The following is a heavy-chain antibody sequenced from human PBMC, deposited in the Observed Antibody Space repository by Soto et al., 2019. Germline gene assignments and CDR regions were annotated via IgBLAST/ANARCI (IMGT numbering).Heavy chain of an antibody. CDR3: ARDPRSSGWLSEYYFVY. V-gene: IGHV3-30-3*01. J-gene: IGHJ4*02. Sequence: QVQLVESGGCVVQPGRSLRLSCAASGFTFSSYAMHWVRQAPGKGLEWVAVISYDGSNKYYADSVKGRFTISRDNSKNTLYLQMNSLRAQDTAVYYCARDPRSSGWLSEYYFVYWGQGTLVTVSS. CDR2: ISYDGSNK. D-gene: IGHD6-19*01. CDR1: GFTFSSYA.